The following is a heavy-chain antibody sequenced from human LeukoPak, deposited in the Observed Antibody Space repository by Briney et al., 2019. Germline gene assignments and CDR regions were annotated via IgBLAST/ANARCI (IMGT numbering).Heavy chain of an antibody. J-gene: IGHJ4*01. Sequence: GGSLRLSCAASGFFVSGSYMAWVRQAPGKGLEWLSVLYTSGGTYYADSVKGRFTISRDNSENILHLQMNSLRAEDTAMYYCVRGRGFSGYDGFDSWGHGTLVTVSS. CDR2: LYTSGGT. D-gene: IGHD5-12*01. CDR1: GFFVSGSY. V-gene: IGHV3-53*01. CDR3: VRGRGFSGYDGFDS.